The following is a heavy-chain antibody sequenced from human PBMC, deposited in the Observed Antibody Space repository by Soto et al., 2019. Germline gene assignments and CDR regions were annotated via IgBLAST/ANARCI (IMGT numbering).Heavy chain of an antibody. D-gene: IGHD6-19*01. CDR1: GFTFSTYS. CDR2: ISSSSSTI. V-gene: IGHV3-48*02. CDR3: ARDYLLHIAVTGDYYYYGMDV. J-gene: IGHJ6*02. Sequence: EVQLVESGGGLVQPGGSLRLSCAASGFTFSTYSMNWVRQAPGKGLEWVSYISSSSSTIYYADSVKGRLTISRDNAKNSLYLQMNSLRDEDTAVYYCARDYLLHIAVTGDYYYYGMDVWGQGTTVTVSS.